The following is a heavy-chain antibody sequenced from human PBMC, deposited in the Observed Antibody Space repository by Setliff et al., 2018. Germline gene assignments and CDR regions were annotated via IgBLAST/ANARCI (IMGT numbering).Heavy chain of an antibody. Sequence: GGSLRLSCSASGFTFNTYTMHWVRQAPGKGLEYVSSIGPNGGSTYYANSVKGRFTISRDSSKNSLYLQMNSLRAEDTAVYYCAAGGYYYVWDYWGQGTLVTVSS. CDR1: GFTFNTYT. J-gene: IGHJ4*02. CDR3: AAGGYYYVWDY. CDR2: IGPNGGST. V-gene: IGHV3-64*04. D-gene: IGHD3-22*01.